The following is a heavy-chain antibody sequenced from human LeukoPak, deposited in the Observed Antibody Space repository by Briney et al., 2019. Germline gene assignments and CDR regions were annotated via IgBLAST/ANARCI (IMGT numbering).Heavy chain of an antibody. CDR3: ARERSSFSGWYKS. CDR1: GGSISSSNW. D-gene: IGHD6-19*01. J-gene: IGHJ4*02. Sequence: SETLSLTCTVSGGSISSSNWWSWVRQPPGKGLEWIGEIYHSGSTNYNPSLKSRVTISVDKSKNQFSLKLSSVTAADTAVYYCARERSSFSGWYKSWGQGTLVTVSS. CDR2: IYHSGST. V-gene: IGHV4-4*02.